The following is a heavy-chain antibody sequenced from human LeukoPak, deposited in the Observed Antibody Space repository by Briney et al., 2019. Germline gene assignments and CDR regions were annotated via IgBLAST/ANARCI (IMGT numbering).Heavy chain of an antibody. CDR2: ISSSGSTI. D-gene: IGHD7-27*01. CDR1: GFTFSSFE. J-gene: IGHJ5*02. CDR3: ARDPWGYDL. V-gene: IGHV3-48*03. Sequence: GGSLRLSCAASGFTFSSFEMNWVRQAPGKGLEWVSYISSSGSTIYYADSVKGRFTISRDNSKNSLYLLMTNLKAEDTAVYYCARDPWGYDLWGQGTLVIVS.